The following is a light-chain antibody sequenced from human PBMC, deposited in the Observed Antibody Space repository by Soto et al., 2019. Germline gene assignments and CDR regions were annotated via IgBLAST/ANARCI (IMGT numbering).Light chain of an antibody. CDR3: QQYYRTPLT. V-gene: IGKV4-1*01. Sequence: DIVMTQSPDSLAVSLGDRATINCKSSQSVLYSPNNKNYLAWFQQKPGQPPKLLIYWASTRESGVPDRFSSSGSGTDFTLTISSLQAEDVAVYYCQQYYRTPLTFGGGTKVEIK. CDR2: WAS. CDR1: QSVLYSPNNKNY. J-gene: IGKJ4*01.